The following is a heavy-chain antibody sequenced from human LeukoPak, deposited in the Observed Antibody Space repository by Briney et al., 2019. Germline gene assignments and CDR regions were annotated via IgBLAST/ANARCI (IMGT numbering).Heavy chain of an antibody. CDR3: AREVDTAMATGMDY. CDR2: ISYDGSNK. CDR1: GFTFSSYA. D-gene: IGHD5-18*01. J-gene: IGHJ4*02. Sequence: PGRSLRLSCAASGFTFSSYAMHWVRRAPGKGLEWVAVISYDGSNKYYADSVKGRFTISRDNSKNTLYLQMNSLRAEDTAVYYCAREVDTAMATGMDYWGQGTLVTVPS. V-gene: IGHV3-30-3*01.